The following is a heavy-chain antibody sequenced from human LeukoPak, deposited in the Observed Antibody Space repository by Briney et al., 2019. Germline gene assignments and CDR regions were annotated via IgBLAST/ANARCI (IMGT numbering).Heavy chain of an antibody. CDR2: ISYDGSNK. J-gene: IGHJ4*02. CDR1: GFTFSSYA. Sequence: PGRSLRLSCAASGFTFSSYAMHWVRQAPGKGLEWVAVISYDGSNKYYADSVKGRFTISRDNSKNTLYLQMSSLRAEDTAVYYCASRSMASDYWGQGTLVTVSS. CDR3: ASRSMASDY. D-gene: IGHD2/OR15-2a*01. V-gene: IGHV3-30-3*01.